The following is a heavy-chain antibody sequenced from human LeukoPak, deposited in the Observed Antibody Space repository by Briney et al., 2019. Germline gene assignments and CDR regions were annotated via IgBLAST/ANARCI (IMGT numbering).Heavy chain of an antibody. V-gene: IGHV3-23*01. J-gene: IGHJ4*02. CDR3: AKEPALAAAQYYFDY. Sequence: PGGSLRLSCAASGFTFSSYAISWVRQAPGKGLEWISAISGSGGSTYYADSVKGRFTISRDNSKNTLYLQVNSLRAEDTAVYYCAKEPALAAAQYYFDYWGQGTLVTVSS. CDR1: GFTFSSYA. CDR2: ISGSGGST. D-gene: IGHD2-15*01.